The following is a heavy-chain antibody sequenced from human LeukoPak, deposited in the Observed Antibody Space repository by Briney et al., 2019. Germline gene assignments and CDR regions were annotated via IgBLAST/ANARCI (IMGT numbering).Heavy chain of an antibody. CDR1: GGSISSYY. V-gene: IGHV4-59*04. CDR3: ASLARLENWFDP. J-gene: IGHJ5*02. CDR2: IYYSGST. Sequence: SETLSLTCTVSGGSISSYYWSWIRQPPGKGLEWIGYIYYSGSTYYNPSLKSRVTISVDTSKNQFSLKLSSVTAADTAVYYCASLARLENWFDPWGQGTLVTVSS. D-gene: IGHD3-3*01.